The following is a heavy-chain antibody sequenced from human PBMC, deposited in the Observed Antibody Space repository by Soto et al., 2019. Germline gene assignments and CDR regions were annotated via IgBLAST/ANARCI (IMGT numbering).Heavy chain of an antibody. D-gene: IGHD2-15*01. V-gene: IGHV1-46*01. CDR3: AREVVAATKKLYFDY. J-gene: IGHJ4*02. CDR2: INPSGGST. CDR1: GYTFTSYY. Sequence: ASVKVSCKASGYTFTSYYMHWVRQAPGQGLEWMGIINPSGGSTSYAQKFQGRVTMTRDTSTSTVYMELSSLRSEDTAVYYCAREVVAATKKLYFDYWGQGTLVTVSS.